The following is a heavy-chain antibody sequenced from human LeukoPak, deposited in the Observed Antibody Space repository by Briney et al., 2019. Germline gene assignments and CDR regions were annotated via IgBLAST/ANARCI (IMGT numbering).Heavy chain of an antibody. V-gene: IGHV3-48*02. Sequence: GGSLRLSCAASGFIFSTYTMNWVRQAPGKGLEWVSYISSSSSAIYYADSVKGRFTISRDNAKDSLYLQMNSLRDEDTAFYYCARGIDHWGQGTLVTVSS. CDR1: GFIFSTYT. CDR2: ISSSSSAI. J-gene: IGHJ4*02. CDR3: ARGIDH.